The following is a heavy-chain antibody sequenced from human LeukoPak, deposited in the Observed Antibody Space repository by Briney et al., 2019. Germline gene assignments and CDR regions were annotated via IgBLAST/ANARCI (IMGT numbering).Heavy chain of an antibody. CDR1: GFTLSNAW. V-gene: IGHV3-15*01. J-gene: IGHJ5*02. D-gene: IGHD6-13*01. CDR2: IKSKTDGGTT. Sequence: GGSLRLSCAASGFTLSNAWMSWVRQAPGKGLEWVGRIKSKTDGGTTDYAAPVKGRFTISRDDSKNTLYLQMNSLKTEDTAVYYCTTDPAAAWYNWFDPWGQGTLVTVSS. CDR3: TTDPAAAWYNWFDP.